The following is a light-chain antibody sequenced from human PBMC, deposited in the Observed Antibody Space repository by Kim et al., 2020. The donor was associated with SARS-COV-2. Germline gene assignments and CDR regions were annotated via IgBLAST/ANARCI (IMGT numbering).Light chain of an antibody. CDR2: QDS. V-gene: IGLV3-1*01. J-gene: IGLJ2*01. CDR1: KLVDKY. CDR3: QAWNSSTVV. Sequence: VSPGQTASITCSGDKLVDKYACWYQQKPGQSPVLVIYQDSKRPSGIPERFSGSNSGNTATLTISGTQAMDEADYYCQAWNSSTVVFGGGTQLTVL.